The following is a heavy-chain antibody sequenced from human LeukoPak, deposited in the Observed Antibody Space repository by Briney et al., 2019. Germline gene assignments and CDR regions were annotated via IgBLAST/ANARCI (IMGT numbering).Heavy chain of an antibody. Sequence: GGSLRLSCAASGFTFSGYWMSWFRQAPGKGLEWVATIKQDGSEKTYVDSVEGRFTSSRDNAKSSLFLQMDSLRAEDAAVYYCARFGMDAAIDYWGQGTLVTVSS. CDR2: IKQDGSEK. J-gene: IGHJ4*02. V-gene: IGHV3-7*01. CDR3: ARFGMDAAIDY. CDR1: GFTFSGYW. D-gene: IGHD2-15*01.